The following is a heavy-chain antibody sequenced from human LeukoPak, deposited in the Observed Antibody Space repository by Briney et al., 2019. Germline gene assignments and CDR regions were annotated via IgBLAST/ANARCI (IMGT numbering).Heavy chain of an antibody. D-gene: IGHD1-26*01. V-gene: IGHV4-34*01. CDR1: GGSFSGYY. J-gene: IGHJ4*02. CDR3: ARAVGGSRLDY. Sequence: PSETLSLTCAVYGGSFSGYYWSWIRQPPGKGLEWIGEINHSGSTNYNPSLKSRVTISVDTSKNQFSLKLSSVTAADTAVYYCARAVGGSRLDYWGQGTLVTVSS. CDR2: INHSGST.